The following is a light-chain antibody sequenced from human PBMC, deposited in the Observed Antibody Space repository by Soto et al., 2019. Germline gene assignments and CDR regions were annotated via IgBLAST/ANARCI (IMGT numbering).Light chain of an antibody. Sequence: DIRLTQSPSFLSASVGDRVTISCRASQGISDYLAWYQQKPGKAPKLLIYGASTLQSGVPSRFSGSASGTEFTLTSSSLQPEEFATYFCQQFNAYPLTFGGGTKLEIK. CDR2: GAS. J-gene: IGKJ4*01. CDR1: QGISDY. V-gene: IGKV1-9*01. CDR3: QQFNAYPLT.